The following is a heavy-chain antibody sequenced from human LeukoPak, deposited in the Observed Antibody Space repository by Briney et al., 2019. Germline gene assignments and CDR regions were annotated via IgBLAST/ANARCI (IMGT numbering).Heavy chain of an antibody. Sequence: ASVKVSCKAFGYTFISYYIHWVRQAPGQGLGWMGAINPSGGSTSYARKFQGRVTVTRDTSTSTVYMELSSLRSEDTVVYYCARLPGIAAGDIRDYWGQGTLVTVSS. CDR2: INPSGGST. CDR3: ARLPGIAAGDIRDY. D-gene: IGHD6-13*01. V-gene: IGHV1-46*01. CDR1: GYTFISYY. J-gene: IGHJ4*02.